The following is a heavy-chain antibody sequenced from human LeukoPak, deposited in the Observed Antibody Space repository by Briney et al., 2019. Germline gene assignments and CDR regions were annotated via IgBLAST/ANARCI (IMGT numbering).Heavy chain of an antibody. Sequence: PSETLSLTCTVSGGSISSYYWSWIRQPAGKGLEWIGRIYTSGSTNYNPSLKSRVTISVDKSKNQFSLKLSSVTAADTAVYYCARTPEYSSGWAPKGWFDPWGQGTLVTVSS. D-gene: IGHD6-19*01. CDR2: IYTSGST. CDR1: GGSISSYY. V-gene: IGHV4-4*07. CDR3: ARTPEYSSGWAPKGWFDP. J-gene: IGHJ5*02.